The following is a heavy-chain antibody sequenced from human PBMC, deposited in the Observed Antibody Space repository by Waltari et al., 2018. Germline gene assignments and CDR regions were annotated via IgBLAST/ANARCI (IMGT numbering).Heavy chain of an antibody. J-gene: IGHJ4*02. CDR3: TRAGGMTDLDY. CDR1: GFNFGDYA. Sequence: EVQLAASGGGLVQPGRSLSLSCTASGFNFGDYAMTWVRQVPGKGLGLVSFIRSKTYGGAPKYAAIVKSRFTISRDDSNSVAYLQMNSRITEDTALYYCTRAGGMTDLDYWGQGALVTVSS. CDR2: IRSKTYGGAP. V-gene: IGHV3-49*04.